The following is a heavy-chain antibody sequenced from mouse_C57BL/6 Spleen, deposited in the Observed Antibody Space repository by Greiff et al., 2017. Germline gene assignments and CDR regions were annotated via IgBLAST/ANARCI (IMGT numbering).Heavy chain of an antibody. J-gene: IGHJ1*03. V-gene: IGHV5-15*01. CDR3: ARLDGNYLYWYFDV. D-gene: IGHD2-1*01. CDR2: ISNLAYST. Sequence: EVKLVESGGGLVQPGGSLKLSCAASGFTFSDYGMAWVRQAPRKGPEWVAFISNLAYSTYYADTVTGRFTISGENAKNTLYLEMSSLRSEDTAMYYCARLDGNYLYWYFDVWGTGTTVTVSS. CDR1: GFTFSDYG.